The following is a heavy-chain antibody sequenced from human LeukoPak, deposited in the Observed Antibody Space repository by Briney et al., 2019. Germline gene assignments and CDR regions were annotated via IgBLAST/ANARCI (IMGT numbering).Heavy chain of an antibody. Sequence: ASVKVSCKASGYTFTSYYMHWVRQAPGQGLEWMGIISPSGGTTSYAQKFQGRVTMTRDTSTSTVYMELSSLRSEDTAVYYCARDRAVDTTMVIFDYWGQGTLVTVSS. J-gene: IGHJ4*02. D-gene: IGHD5-18*01. CDR1: GYTFTSYY. CDR3: ARDRAVDTTMVIFDY. V-gene: IGHV1-46*01. CDR2: ISPSGGTT.